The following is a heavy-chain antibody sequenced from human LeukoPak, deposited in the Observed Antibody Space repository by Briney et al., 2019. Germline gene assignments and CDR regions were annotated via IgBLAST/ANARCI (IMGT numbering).Heavy chain of an antibody. CDR1: GGSFSGYY. CDR3: ARGVRFLLGYYYYGMDV. CDR2: INHSGST. J-gene: IGHJ6*02. D-gene: IGHD7-27*01. V-gene: IGHV4-34*01. Sequence: SETLSLTCAVYGGSFSGYYWSWIRQPPGKGLEWIGEINHSGSTNYNPSLKSRVTISVDTSKNQFSLKLSSATAADTAAYYCARGVRFLLGYYYYGMDVWGQGTTVTVSS.